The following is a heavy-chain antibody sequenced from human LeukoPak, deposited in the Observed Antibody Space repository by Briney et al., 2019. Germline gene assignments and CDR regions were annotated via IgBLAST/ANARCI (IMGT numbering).Heavy chain of an antibody. D-gene: IGHD3-10*01. J-gene: IGHJ5*02. CDR3: AQLRRVRGVILTYNWFDA. V-gene: IGHV4-4*07. CDR2: IHTSGST. Sequence: KTSETLSLTCTVSGGSISTFYWSWIRQPAGKGLEWIGRIHTSGSTNYNPSLKSRVTMSVDTSKNQCSLRLSSVTAADTAVYYCAQLRRVRGVILTYNWFDAGGQRTLVTASS. CDR1: GGSISTFY.